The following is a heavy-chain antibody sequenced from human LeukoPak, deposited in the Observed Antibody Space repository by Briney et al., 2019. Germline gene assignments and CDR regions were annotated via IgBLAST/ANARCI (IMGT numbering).Heavy chain of an antibody. CDR3: AREGYDSSYYYYLDY. CDR2: IYSGST. D-gene: IGHD3-22*01. J-gene: IGHJ4*02. V-gene: IGHV4-31*03. Sequence: PSQTLSLTCTVSGGSISSGDYYWSWIRQHPGKGLEWIGNIYSGSTYYNPSLKSRVTISVDTSKSQFSLKLSSVTAADTAVYYCAREGYDSSYYYYLDYWGQGTLVTVPS. CDR1: GGSISSGDYY.